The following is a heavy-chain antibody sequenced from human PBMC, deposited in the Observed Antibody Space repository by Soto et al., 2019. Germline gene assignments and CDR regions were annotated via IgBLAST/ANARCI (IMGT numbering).Heavy chain of an antibody. CDR1: GFTFSSYG. Sequence: GGSLRLSCAASGFTFSSYGMHWVRQAPGKGLEWVAVISCDGSNKYYADSVKGRFTISRDNSKNTLYLQMNSLRAEDTAVYYCAKDPSCIAARGYYYGMDVWGQGTTVTVSS. J-gene: IGHJ6*02. CDR2: ISCDGSNK. V-gene: IGHV3-30*18. CDR3: AKDPSCIAARGYYYGMDV. D-gene: IGHD6-6*01.